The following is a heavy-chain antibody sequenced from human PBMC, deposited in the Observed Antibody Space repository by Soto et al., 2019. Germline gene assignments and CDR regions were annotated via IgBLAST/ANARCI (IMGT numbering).Heavy chain of an antibody. CDR3: AREGYTFGPGAVRGAFDI. J-gene: IGHJ3*02. Sequence: QVQLVQSGAELKKPGSSVKVSCKASGGTFGSNAISWVRQAPGQGLEWMGGIIPIFGTTNNAQKFQGRATITADESTNTAYMELSSLRSEDTAIYYWAREGYTFGPGAVRGAFDIWGQGTIVTVSS. CDR2: IIPIFGTT. CDR1: GGTFGSNA. D-gene: IGHD1-1*01. V-gene: IGHV1-69*12.